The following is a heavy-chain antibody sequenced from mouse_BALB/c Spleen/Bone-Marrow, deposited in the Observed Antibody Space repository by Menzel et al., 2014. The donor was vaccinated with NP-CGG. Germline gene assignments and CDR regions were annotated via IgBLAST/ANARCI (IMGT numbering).Heavy chain of an antibody. CDR1: GYTFTSYW. D-gene: IGHD2-1*01. CDR2: IYPSDSYT. V-gene: IGHV1-69*02. CDR3: TSGNYAY. J-gene: IGHJ3*01. Sequence: VHLVESGAELVRPGASVKLSCKASGYTFTSYWINWVKQRPGQGLEWIGNIYPSDSYTNYNQKFKDKATLTVDKSSSTAYMQLSSPTSEDSAVYYCTSGNYAYWGQGTLVTVSA.